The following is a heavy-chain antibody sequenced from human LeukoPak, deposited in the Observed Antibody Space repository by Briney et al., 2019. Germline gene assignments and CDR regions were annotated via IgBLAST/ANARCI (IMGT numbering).Heavy chain of an antibody. V-gene: IGHV1-2*02. CDR2: INPNSGGT. D-gene: IGHD6-19*01. CDR1: GYTFTGYY. J-gene: IGHJ4*02. Sequence: ASGKVSCKASGYTFTGYYMHWVRQGPGQGVEWKGWINPNSGGTNYAKKFQGRVTMTRDTSISTAYMELSRLRSDDTAVYYCARVGIYSSGWYDFDYWGQGTPVTVSS. CDR3: ARVGIYSSGWYDFDY.